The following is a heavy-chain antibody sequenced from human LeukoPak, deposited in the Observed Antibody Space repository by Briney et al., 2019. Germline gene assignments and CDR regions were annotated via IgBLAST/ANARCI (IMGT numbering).Heavy chain of an antibody. CDR2: ISSSGSTI. J-gene: IGHJ4*02. CDR1: GFTFSDYY. CDR3: AKDRYDILTGSPPGWNTPSDY. D-gene: IGHD3-9*01. V-gene: IGHV3-11*01. Sequence: GGSLRLSCAASGFTFSDYYMSWIRQAPGKGLEWVSYISSSGSTIYYADSVKGRFTISRDNAKNSLYLQMNSLRAEDTAVYYCAKDRYDILTGSPPGWNTPSDYWGQGTLVTVSS.